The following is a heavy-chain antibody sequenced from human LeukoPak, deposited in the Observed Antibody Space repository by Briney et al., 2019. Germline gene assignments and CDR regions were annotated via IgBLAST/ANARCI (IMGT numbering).Heavy chain of an antibody. J-gene: IGHJ4*02. CDR2: IYTSGNT. V-gene: IGHV4-4*09. CDR3: TRGFLQIDY. Sequence: SETLSLTCTVSGGSVSNYFWTWIRQPPGKVLEWIGYIYTSGNTNYNPSLESRVTMSVDTSKNQFSLRLNSVTAADTAVYYCTRGFLQIDYWGQGTLVTVSS. CDR1: GGSVSNYF.